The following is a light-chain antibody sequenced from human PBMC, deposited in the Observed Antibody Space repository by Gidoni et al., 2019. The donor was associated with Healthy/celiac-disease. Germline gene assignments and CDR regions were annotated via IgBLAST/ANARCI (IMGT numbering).Light chain of an antibody. V-gene: IGLV3-1*01. Sequence: SYELTQPPSASVSPGQTASITCSGDKLGDKYACWYQQKPGQSPVMVIYQDSKPPSGIPERFSGSNSGNTATLTISGTQSMDEADYYCQAWDSSTVVFGGGTKLTVL. CDR2: QDS. J-gene: IGLJ2*01. CDR1: KLGDKY. CDR3: QAWDSSTVV.